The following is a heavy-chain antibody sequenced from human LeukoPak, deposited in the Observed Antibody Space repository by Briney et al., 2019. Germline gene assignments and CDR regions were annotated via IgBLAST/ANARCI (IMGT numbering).Heavy chain of an antibody. CDR3: AKIDYGDYEGFVDY. CDR2: ISYDGSNK. J-gene: IGHJ4*02. Sequence: GMHXVXQXXXXXXXWXAXISYDGSNKYYADSVKGRFTISRDNSKNTLYLQMNSLRAEDTAVYYCAKIDYGDYEGFVDYWGQGTLVTVSS. V-gene: IGHV3-30*18. D-gene: IGHD4-17*01.